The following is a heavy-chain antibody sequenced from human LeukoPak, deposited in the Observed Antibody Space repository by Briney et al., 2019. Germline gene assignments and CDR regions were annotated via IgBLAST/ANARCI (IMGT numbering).Heavy chain of an antibody. Sequence: GGSLRLSCAASGFTFSSYDMHWVRHATGKGLEWVSGIGTGGDTYYPGSVKGRFTISRENAKNSLYLQMNSLRAGDTAVYYCTRGASQDFWGQGTTVTVSS. V-gene: IGHV3-13*01. CDR1: GFTFSSYD. D-gene: IGHD2-21*01. CDR3: TRGASQDF. CDR2: IGTGGDT. J-gene: IGHJ6*02.